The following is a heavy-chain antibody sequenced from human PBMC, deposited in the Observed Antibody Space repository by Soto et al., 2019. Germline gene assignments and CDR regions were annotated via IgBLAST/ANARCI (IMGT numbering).Heavy chain of an antibody. CDR1: GGTFSTYI. CDR2: IIPIPDIT. D-gene: IGHD3-10*01. CDR3: ARDRISTRGDACDL. V-gene: IGHV1-69*08. J-gene: IGHJ3*01. Sequence: QVQLVQSGAEVRKPGSSVKVSCKAPGGTFSTYIISWVRQAPGQGLAWMGRIIPIPDITNYAQKFQGRVTVTADRSTSTAYMELTSLKSEDTAVYYCARDRISTRGDACDLWGRWTMVTVSS.